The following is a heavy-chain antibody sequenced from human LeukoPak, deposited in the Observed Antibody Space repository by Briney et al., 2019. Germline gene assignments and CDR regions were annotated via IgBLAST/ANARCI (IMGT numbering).Heavy chain of an antibody. V-gene: IGHV4-39*01. Sequence: SETLSLTCTVSGGSISSSSYYWGWIRQPPGKGLEWFGSIYYSGSTYYNPSLKSRVTISVDTSKNQFSLKLSSVTAADTAVYYCARHCSSTSCYTPDDYWGQGTLVTVSS. D-gene: IGHD2-2*02. CDR1: GGSISSSSYY. J-gene: IGHJ4*02. CDR2: IYYSGST. CDR3: ARHCSSTSCYTPDDY.